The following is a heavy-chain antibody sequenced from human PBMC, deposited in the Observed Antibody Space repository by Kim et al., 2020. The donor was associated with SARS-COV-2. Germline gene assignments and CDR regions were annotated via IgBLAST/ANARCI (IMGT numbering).Heavy chain of an antibody. V-gene: IGHV3-21*01. CDR3: ARDSFPYYDILTGWAKQRTTGYGMDV. Sequence: GGSLRLSCAASGFTFSSYSMNWVRQAPGKGLEWVSSISSSSSYIYYADSVKGRFTISRDNAKNSLYLQMNSLRAEDTAVYYCARDSFPYYDILTGWAKQRTTGYGMDVWGQGTTVTVSS. CDR1: GFTFSSYS. J-gene: IGHJ6*02. CDR2: ISSSSSYI. D-gene: IGHD3-9*01.